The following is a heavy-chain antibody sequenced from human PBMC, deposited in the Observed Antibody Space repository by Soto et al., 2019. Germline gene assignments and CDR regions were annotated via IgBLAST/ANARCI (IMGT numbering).Heavy chain of an antibody. CDR3: AKDPAYDSSGYLDY. D-gene: IGHD3-22*01. CDR1: GFTFDDYA. CDR2: ISWNSGST. J-gene: IGHJ4*02. Sequence: DVQLVESGGGSVQHGRSLRLSCAASGFTFDDYAMHWVRQAPGKGLEWVSGISWNSGSTGYADSVKGRFTISRDNAKNSLYLQMNSLRAEDTALYYCAKDPAYDSSGYLDYWGQGTLVTVSS. V-gene: IGHV3-9*01.